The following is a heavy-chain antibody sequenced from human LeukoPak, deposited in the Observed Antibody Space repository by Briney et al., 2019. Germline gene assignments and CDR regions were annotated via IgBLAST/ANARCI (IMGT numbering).Heavy chain of an antibody. V-gene: IGHV3-9*01. CDR3: ARDWGDGYNWYYFDY. D-gene: IGHD1-1*01. CDR1: GFTFDDYA. CDR2: ISWNSGSI. Sequence: GRSLRLSCAASGFTFDDYAMHWVRQAPGKGLEWVSGISWNSGSIGYADSVKGRFTISRDNSKNTLYLQMNSLRAEDTAVYYCARDWGDGYNWYYFDYWGQGTLVTVSS. J-gene: IGHJ4*02.